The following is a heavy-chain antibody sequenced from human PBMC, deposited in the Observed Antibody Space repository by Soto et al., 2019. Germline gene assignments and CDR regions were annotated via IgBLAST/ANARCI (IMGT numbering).Heavy chain of an antibody. D-gene: IGHD6-19*01. CDR2: IYYSGST. CDR3: ARTSSGWYEVGY. Sequence: QLQLQESGPGLVKPSETLSLTCTVSGGSISSSSYYWGWIRQPPGKGLEWIGSIYYSGSTYYNPSLKSRVTISVDTSKNQFSLKLSSVTAADTAVYYCARTSSGWYEVGYWGQGTLVTVSS. J-gene: IGHJ4*02. CDR1: GGSISSSSYY. V-gene: IGHV4-39*01.